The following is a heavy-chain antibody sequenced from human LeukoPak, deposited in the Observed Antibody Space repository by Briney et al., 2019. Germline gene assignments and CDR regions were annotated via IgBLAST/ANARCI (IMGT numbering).Heavy chain of an antibody. D-gene: IGHD3-9*01. CDR3: ARCYNILTGYYPLSN. V-gene: IGHV5-51*01. Sequence: GESLKISCKGSGYSFTNYWIGWVRQMPGKGLGWMGIIYPGNSNTRYSPSFQGQVTISADKSISTAYLQWSSLKASDTAMYYCARCYNILTGYYPLSNWGQGTLVTVSS. CDR1: GYSFTNYW. CDR2: IYPGNSNT. J-gene: IGHJ4*02.